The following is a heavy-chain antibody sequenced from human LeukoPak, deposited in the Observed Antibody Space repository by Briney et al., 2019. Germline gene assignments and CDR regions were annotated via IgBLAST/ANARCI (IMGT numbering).Heavy chain of an antibody. CDR1: GFTFSSYG. CDR3: AKDSGSSRGLDY. D-gene: IGHD6-13*01. CDR2: IRYDGSNK. Sequence: GGSLRLSCAASGFTFSSYGMHWVRQAPGKGLEWVAFIRYDGSNKYCADSVKGRFTISRDNSKNTLYLQMNSLRAEDAAVYYCAKDSGSSRGLDYWGQGTLVTVSS. V-gene: IGHV3-30*02. J-gene: IGHJ4*02.